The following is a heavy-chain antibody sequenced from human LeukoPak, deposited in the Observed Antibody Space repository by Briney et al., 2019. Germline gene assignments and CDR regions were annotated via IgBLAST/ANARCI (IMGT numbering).Heavy chain of an antibody. D-gene: IGHD4-11*01. CDR2: TFYRSKWYS. CDR1: GDYVSSNNAA. CDR3: ARGLRVSNSLPLDS. J-gene: IGHJ4*02. V-gene: IGHV6-1*01. Sequence: SQTLSLTCAISGDYVSSNNAAWNWIRQSPSRGLEWLGRTFYRSKWYSDYAVSVKSRITISSDTSKNQFSLHLNSVTPEDTAVYYCARGLRVSNSLPLDSWGQGTLVTVSS.